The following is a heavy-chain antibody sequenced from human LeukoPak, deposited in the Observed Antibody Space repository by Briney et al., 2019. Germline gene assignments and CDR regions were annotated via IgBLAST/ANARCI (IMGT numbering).Heavy chain of an antibody. D-gene: IGHD4-17*01. CDR3: ASGVADYGDYVWYYFDY. J-gene: IGHJ4*02. Sequence: GRSLRLSCAASGFTFSSYGMHWVRQAPGKGLEWVAVIWYDGSNKYYADSVKGRFTISRDNCKNALYLQMNSLRAEDTAVYYCASGVADYGDYVWYYFDYWGQGTLVTVSS. CDR2: IWYDGSNK. CDR1: GFTFSSYG. V-gene: IGHV3-33*01.